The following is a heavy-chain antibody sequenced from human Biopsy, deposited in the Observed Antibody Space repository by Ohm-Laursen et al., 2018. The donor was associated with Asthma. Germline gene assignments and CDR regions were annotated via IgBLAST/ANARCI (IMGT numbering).Heavy chain of an antibody. CDR3: ARISRRSGSYFVDY. V-gene: IGHV4-31*03. D-gene: IGHD3-22*01. CDR2: IHHSGTS. Sequence: SQTLSLTCPVSGDSITSGGCCWNWIRQHPGKGLEWIGYIHHSGTSYFNPSLKSRVPFSRDTSKNQFSLRLSSVTTADTAMYYCARISRRSGSYFVDYWGQGTLVTVSS. J-gene: IGHJ4*02. CDR1: GDSITSGGCC.